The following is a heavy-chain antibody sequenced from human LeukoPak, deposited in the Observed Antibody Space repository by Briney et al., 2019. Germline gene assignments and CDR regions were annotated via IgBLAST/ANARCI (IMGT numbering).Heavy chain of an antibody. J-gene: IGHJ4*02. CDR3: ARRSCKGPRCYYFDY. Sequence: SGTLSLTCTVSGGSISSYYWSWIRQPAGKGLEWIGRIYTSGSTNYNPSLKSRVTMSVDTSKNQFSLKLSSVTAADTAVYYCARRSCKGPRCYYFDYWGQGTLVTVSS. V-gene: IGHV4-4*07. CDR2: IYTSGST. CDR1: GGSISSYY.